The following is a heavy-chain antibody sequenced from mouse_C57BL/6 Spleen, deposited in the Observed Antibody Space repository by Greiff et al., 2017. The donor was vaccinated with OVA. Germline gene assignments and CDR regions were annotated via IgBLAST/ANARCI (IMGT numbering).Heavy chain of an antibody. CDR1: GYTFTSYW. V-gene: IGHV1-64*01. Sequence: QVQLKQPGAELVKPGASVKLSCKASGYTFTSYWMHWVKQRPGQGLEWIGMIHPNSGSTNYNEKFKSKATLTVDKSSSTAYMQLSSLTSEDSAVYYCARYDSNYAWFAYWGQGTLVTVSA. CDR2: IHPNSGST. J-gene: IGHJ3*01. CDR3: ARYDSNYAWFAY. D-gene: IGHD2-5*01.